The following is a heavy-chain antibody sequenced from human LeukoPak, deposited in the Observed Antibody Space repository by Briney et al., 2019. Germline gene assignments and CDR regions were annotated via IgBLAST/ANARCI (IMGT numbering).Heavy chain of an antibody. CDR3: ARVRDGYNDAYDI. Sequence: ASVKVSCKASGYTFTSYNMHWVRQAPGQGLEWMGIIKPSGGSTTYAQKFQGRVTMTRDMSTSTLYMELSSLRSEDTAVYYCARVRDGYNDAYDIWGQGTMVTVSS. V-gene: IGHV1-46*01. D-gene: IGHD5-24*01. J-gene: IGHJ3*02. CDR1: GYTFTSYN. CDR2: IKPSGGST.